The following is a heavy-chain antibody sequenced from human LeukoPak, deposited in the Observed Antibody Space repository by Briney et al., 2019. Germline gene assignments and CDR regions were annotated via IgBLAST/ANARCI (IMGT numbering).Heavy chain of an antibody. CDR2: INHSGST. J-gene: IGHJ4*02. CDR1: GGSSSGYY. CDR3: AREEEGARIDY. V-gene: IGHV4-34*01. D-gene: IGHD1-26*01. Sequence: SETLSLTCAVYGGSSSGYYWSWIRQPPGKGLEWIGEINHSGSTNYNPSLKSRVTISVDTSKNQFSLKLSSVTAADTAVYYCAREEEGARIDYWGQGTLVTVSS.